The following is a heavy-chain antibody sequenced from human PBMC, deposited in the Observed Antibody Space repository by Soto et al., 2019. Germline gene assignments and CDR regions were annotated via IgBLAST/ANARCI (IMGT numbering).Heavy chain of an antibody. J-gene: IGHJ4*02. CDR1: GGSISSYY. D-gene: IGHD3-9*01. Sequence: SETLSLTCTVSGGSISSYYWSWIRQPPGKGLEWIGYIYYSGSTNYNPSLKSRVTISVDTSKNQFSLKLSSVTAADTAVYYCARLTHRGGYWGQGTLVTVSS. CDR2: IYYSGST. CDR3: ARLTHRGGY. V-gene: IGHV4-59*08.